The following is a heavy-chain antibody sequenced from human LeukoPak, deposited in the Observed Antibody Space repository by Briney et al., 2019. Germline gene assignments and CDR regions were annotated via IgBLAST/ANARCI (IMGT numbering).Heavy chain of an antibody. CDR2: ISHRGRT. CDR3: ARIPLYFLEPFDY. D-gene: IGHD3-3*01. CDR1: GVSVSVYY. J-gene: IGHJ4*02. V-gene: IGHV4-34*01. Sequence: RPSETLSLTCAVYGVSVSVYYRSWIRQPPGKGLEWIGEISHRGRTHYNPSLKGRVTMSLDTSKNQFALEVGSVTAADPAVYYCARIPLYFLEPFDYWGQGILVTVSS.